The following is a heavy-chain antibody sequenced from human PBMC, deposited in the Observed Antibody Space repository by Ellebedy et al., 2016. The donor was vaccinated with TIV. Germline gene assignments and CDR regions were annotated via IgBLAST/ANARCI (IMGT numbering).Heavy chain of an antibody. CDR2: TRNKANSYTT. J-gene: IGHJ6*03. Sequence: GESLKISXAASGFTFSDHYMDWVRQAPGKGLEWVGRTRNKANSYTTEYAASVKGRFTISRDDSKNSLYLQMNSLKTEDTAVYYCARELDYYYYYYMDVWGKGTTVTVSS. CDR3: ARELDYYYYYYMDV. V-gene: IGHV3-72*01. CDR1: GFTFSDHY.